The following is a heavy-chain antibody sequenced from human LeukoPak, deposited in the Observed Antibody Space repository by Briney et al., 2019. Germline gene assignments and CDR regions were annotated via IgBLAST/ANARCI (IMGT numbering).Heavy chain of an antibody. CDR1: GVSINTYY. Sequence: ETLSLTCTVSGVSINTYYASWIREAPGKGLEWVSTVSGSAGRTDYADSVKGRFTISRDNLKNTLYLQMNGLRAEDTAVYYCAKNRGHCVDGVCHNYYYMDVWGRGTTVTVSS. J-gene: IGHJ6*03. V-gene: IGHV3-23*01. CDR2: VSGSAGRT. D-gene: IGHD2-8*02. CDR3: AKNRGHCVDGVCHNYYYMDV.